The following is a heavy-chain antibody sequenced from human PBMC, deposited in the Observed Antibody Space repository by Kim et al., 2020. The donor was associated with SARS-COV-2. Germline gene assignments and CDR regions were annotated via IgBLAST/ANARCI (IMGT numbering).Heavy chain of an antibody. J-gene: IGHJ6*02. D-gene: IGHD3-10*01. CDR3: TRSYYGSGSYYIMDV. CDR2: IRSKANSYST. Sequence: GGSLRLSCAASGFTFSGSAMHWVRQASGKGLEWVGRIRSKANSYSTAYAASVKGRFTISRDDSKNTAYLQMNSLKTEDTAVYYCTRSYYGSGSYYIMDVWGQGTTVTVSS. V-gene: IGHV3-73*01. CDR1: GFTFSGSA.